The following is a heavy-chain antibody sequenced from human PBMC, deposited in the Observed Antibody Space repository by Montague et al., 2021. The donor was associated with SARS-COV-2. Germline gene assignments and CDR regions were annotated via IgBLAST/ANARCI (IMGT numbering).Heavy chain of an antibody. CDR2: ISYSGST. D-gene: IGHD1-1*01. Sequence: SETLSLTCAVSSGSISPSDTHYWGWVRQAHGKGLEWIATISYSGSTSYYLPIRSRVTISVDTSKTQFSLNPRSVTAADTSVYYCARHSTTHAFDPWGKGILVTVSS. V-gene: IGHV4-39*01. CDR1: SGSISPSDTHY. J-gene: IGHJ5*02. CDR3: ARHSTTHAFDP.